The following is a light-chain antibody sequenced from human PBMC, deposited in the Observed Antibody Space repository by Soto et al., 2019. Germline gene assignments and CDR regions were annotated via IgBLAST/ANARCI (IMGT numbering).Light chain of an antibody. CDR3: SSYTTTSTYWV. CDR2: EVT. CDR1: SSDVGGYRY. J-gene: IGLJ3*02. Sequence: QSVLTQPASVSGSPGQSITISCTGTSSDVGGYRYVSWYQQNPGKAPKLIVYEVTYRPSGVSNRFSGSKSGNTASLTISGLQPEDEADYYCSSYTTTSTYWVFGGGTKVTVL. V-gene: IGLV2-14*01.